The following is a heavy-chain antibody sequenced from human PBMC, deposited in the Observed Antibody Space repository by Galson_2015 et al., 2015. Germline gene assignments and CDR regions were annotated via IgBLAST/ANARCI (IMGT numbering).Heavy chain of an antibody. J-gene: IGHJ6*02. D-gene: IGHD4-11*01. CDR1: GYTFTSYA. CDR2: INAGNGNT. CDR3: ARSRLQFGGMDV. V-gene: IGHV1-3*01. Sequence: SVKVSCKASGYTFTSYAMHWVRQAPGQRLEWMGWINAGNGNTKYSQKFQGRVTITRDTSASTAYMELSSLRSEDTAVYYCARSRLQFGGMDVWGQGTTVTVSS.